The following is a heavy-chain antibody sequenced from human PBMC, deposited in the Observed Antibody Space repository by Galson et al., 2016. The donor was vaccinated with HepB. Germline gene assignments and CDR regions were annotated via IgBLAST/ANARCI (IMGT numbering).Heavy chain of an antibody. J-gene: IGHJ4*02. CDR2: ISSSGSTI. CDR1: GFTFSDYY. D-gene: IGHD2-2*01. Sequence: SLRLSCAASGFTFSDYYMSWIRQAPGKGLEWVSYISSSGSTIYYADSVKGRFTISRDNAKNTQCLQMNSLRVEDTAVYYCARDQSGDCSTPKCWGPDYWGQGTLVTVSS. V-gene: IGHV3-11*04. CDR3: ARDQSGDCSTPKCWGPDY.